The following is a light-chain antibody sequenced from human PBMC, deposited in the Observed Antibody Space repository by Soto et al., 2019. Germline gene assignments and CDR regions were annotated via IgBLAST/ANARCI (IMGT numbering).Light chain of an antibody. Sequence: QSALTQPPSASGTPGQRVTISCSGSSYNIGSNSVCWYQQLPGTAPTLLIYTSNQRPSGVPDRFSGSKSGTSASLAISGLRSEDEAEYYCAAWDDSLSGPVFGGGTKLTVL. V-gene: IGLV1-47*02. CDR3: AAWDDSLSGPV. J-gene: IGLJ2*01. CDR1: SYNIGSNS. CDR2: TSN.